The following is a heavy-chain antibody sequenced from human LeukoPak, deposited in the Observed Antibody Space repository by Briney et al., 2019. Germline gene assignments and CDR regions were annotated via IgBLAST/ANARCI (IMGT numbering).Heavy chain of an antibody. Sequence: ASVNVSCMASGYTFTGYYMHWVRQAPGQGLEWTGWINPNSGGTNCAQKFQGRVTMTRDTSINTAYMELSSLRFDDTAVYYCARGLAAPADQYYMDVWGKGTTVTVSS. D-gene: IGHD6-6*01. CDR2: INPNSGGT. CDR3: ARGLAAPADQYYMDV. CDR1: GYTFTGYY. V-gene: IGHV1-2*02. J-gene: IGHJ6*03.